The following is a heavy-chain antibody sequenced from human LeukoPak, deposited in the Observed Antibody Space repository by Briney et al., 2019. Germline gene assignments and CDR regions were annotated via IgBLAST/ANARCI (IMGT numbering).Heavy chain of an antibody. V-gene: IGHV3-33*06. D-gene: IGHD4-17*01. CDR1: GFTFSSYG. J-gene: IGHJ4*02. CDR3: AKGPVYGDYDFDY. CDR2: IWYDGSNK. Sequence: GRSLRLSCAASGFTFSSYGMHWVRQAPGKGLEGVAVIWYDGSNKYYADSVKGRFTISRDNSKNTLYLQMNSLRAEDTAVYYCAKGPVYGDYDFDYWGQGTLVTVSS.